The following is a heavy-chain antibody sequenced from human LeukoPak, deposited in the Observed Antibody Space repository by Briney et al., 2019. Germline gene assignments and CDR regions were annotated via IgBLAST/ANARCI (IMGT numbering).Heavy chain of an antibody. D-gene: IGHD2-15*01. CDR2: IIPIFGTA. V-gene: IGHV1-69*05. CDR1: GGTFSSYA. CDR3: ARSYCSGGSCNADY. Sequence: SVKVSCKASGGTFSSYAISWVRQAPGQGLEWMGRIIPIFGTANYAQKFQGRVTITTNESTSTAYMELSSLRSEDTAVYYCARSYCSGGSCNADYWGQGTLVTVSS. J-gene: IGHJ4*02.